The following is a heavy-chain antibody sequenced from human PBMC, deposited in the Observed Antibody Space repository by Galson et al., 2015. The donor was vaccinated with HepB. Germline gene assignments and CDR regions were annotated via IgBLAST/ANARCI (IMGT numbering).Heavy chain of an antibody. CDR3: ATDLWNPLGYCTNGVCSRVDY. J-gene: IGHJ4*02. D-gene: IGHD2-8*01. V-gene: IGHV1-24*01. CDR2: FDPEDGET. CDR1: GYTLTELS. Sequence: SVKVSCKVSGYTLTELSMHWVRQAPGKGLEWMGGFDPEDGETIYAQKFQGRVTMTEDTSTDTAYMELSSLRSEDTAVYYCATDLWNPLGYCTNGVCSRVDYWGQGTLVTVSS.